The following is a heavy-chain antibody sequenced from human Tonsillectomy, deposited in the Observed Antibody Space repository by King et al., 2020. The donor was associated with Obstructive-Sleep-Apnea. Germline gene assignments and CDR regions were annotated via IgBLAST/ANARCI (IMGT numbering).Heavy chain of an antibody. Sequence: GQLVQSGGGLVQPGGALRLSCAASRFTFSSYAMSWVRQPPGKGLEWISARSGGGDSTFYADSVKGRFTISRDTSKSTLDLQMNSLRDEDTAGYYCAKDLEGATLGGTFDYWGQGTLVTVSS. CDR3: AKDLEGATLGGTFDY. CDR2: RSGGGDST. CDR1: RFTFSSYA. V-gene: IGHV3-23*04. J-gene: IGHJ4*02. D-gene: IGHD1-26*01.